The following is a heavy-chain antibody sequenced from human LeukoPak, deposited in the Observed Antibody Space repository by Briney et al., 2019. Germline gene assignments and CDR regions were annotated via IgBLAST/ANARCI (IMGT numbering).Heavy chain of an antibody. D-gene: IGHD3-10*01. V-gene: IGHV1-2*06. Sequence: GASVKVSCKASGYTFTGYYMHWVRQAPGQGLEWMGRINPNSGGTNYAQKFQGRVTMTRDTSISTAYMELSRLRSDDTAVYYCARDPESRITMVRGVIIGSNWFDPWGQGTLVTVSS. J-gene: IGHJ5*02. CDR3: ARDPESRITMVRGVIIGSNWFDP. CDR1: GYTFTGYY. CDR2: INPNSGGT.